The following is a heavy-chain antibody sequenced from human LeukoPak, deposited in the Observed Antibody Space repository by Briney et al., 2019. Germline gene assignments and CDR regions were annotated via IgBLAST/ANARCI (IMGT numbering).Heavy chain of an antibody. Sequence: SETLSLTCTVSGVSITSYYWSWVRQPPGKGLEWIGYVHYSESTKYNPSLKNRVTISLDTSKNQFSLRLSSVTDADAALYYCTREGATVDHRGQGTLVSVSS. CDR1: GVSITSYY. D-gene: IGHD5-24*01. V-gene: IGHV4-59*01. J-gene: IGHJ4*02. CDR3: TREGATVDH. CDR2: VHYSEST.